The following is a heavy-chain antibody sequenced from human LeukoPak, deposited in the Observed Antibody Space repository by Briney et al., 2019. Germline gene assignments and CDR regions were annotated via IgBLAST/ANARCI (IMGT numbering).Heavy chain of an antibody. D-gene: IGHD4-17*01. J-gene: IGHJ6*03. CDR3: ARDSEGMTTVTYYYMDV. V-gene: IGHV1-18*04. Sequence: ASVKVSCKASGYAFTGYYMHWVRQAPGQGLEWMGWISAYNGNTNYAQKLQGRVTMTTDTSTSTAYMELRSLRSDDTAVYYCARDSEGMTTVTYYYMDVWGKGTTVTVSS. CDR1: GYAFTGYY. CDR2: ISAYNGNT.